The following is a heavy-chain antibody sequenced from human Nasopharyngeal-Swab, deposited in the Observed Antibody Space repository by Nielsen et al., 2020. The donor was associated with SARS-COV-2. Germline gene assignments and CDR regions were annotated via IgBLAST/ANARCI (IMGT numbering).Heavy chain of an antibody. CDR2: IWYDGSNK. D-gene: IGHD6-13*01. CDR3: AREILGAAAGSYYYYYYGVDV. V-gene: IGHV3-33*01. J-gene: IGHJ6*02. Sequence: VGQAPGKGLEWVAVIWYDGSNKYYADSVKGRFTISRDNSKNTLYLQMNSLRAEDTAVYYCAREILGAAAGSYYYYYYGVDVWGQGTTVTVSS.